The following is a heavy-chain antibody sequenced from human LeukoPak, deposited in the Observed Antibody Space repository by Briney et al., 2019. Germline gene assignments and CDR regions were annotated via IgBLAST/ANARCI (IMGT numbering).Heavy chain of an antibody. CDR2: ISGSGGST. CDR1: GFTFSSYA. Sequence: GRSLRLSCAASGFTFSSYAMSWVRQAPGKGLEWVSAISGSGGSTYYADSVKGRFTISRDNSKNTLYLQMNSLRAEDTAVYYCAKDLHDCSGGSCRRASFDYWGQGTLVTVSS. D-gene: IGHD2-15*01. J-gene: IGHJ4*02. CDR3: AKDLHDCSGGSCRRASFDY. V-gene: IGHV3-23*01.